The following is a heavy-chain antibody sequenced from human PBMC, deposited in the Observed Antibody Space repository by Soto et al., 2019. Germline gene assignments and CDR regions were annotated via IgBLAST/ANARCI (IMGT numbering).Heavy chain of an antibody. CDR1: GFTFSDYY. J-gene: IGHJ4*02. CDR2: ISSSGSTI. V-gene: IGHV3-11*01. D-gene: IGHD3-16*01. Sequence: GGSLRLSCAASGFTFSDYYMSWIRQAPGKGLEWVSYISSSGSTIYYADSVKGRFTISRDNAKNSLYLQMNSLRAEDTAVYYCARDSVWGSELIDYWGQGTLVTVSS. CDR3: ARDSVWGSELIDY.